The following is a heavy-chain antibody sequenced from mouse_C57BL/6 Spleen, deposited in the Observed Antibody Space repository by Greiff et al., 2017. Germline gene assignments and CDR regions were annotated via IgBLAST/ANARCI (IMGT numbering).Heavy chain of an antibody. CDR1: GYAFSSSW. J-gene: IGHJ2*01. CDR3: ARENYYGSSWDYFDY. CDR2: LYPGDGDT. D-gene: IGHD1-1*01. V-gene: IGHV1-82*01. Sequence: VKLQESGPELVKPGASVKISCKASGYAFSSSWMNWVKQRPGKGLEWIGRLYPGDGDTNYNGKFKGKATLTADKSSSTAYMQLSSLTSEDSAVYFCARENYYGSSWDYFDYWGQGTTLTVSS.